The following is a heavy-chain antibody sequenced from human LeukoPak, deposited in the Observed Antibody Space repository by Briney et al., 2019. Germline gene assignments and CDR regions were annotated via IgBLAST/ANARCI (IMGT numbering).Heavy chain of an antibody. V-gene: IGHV3-7*03. J-gene: IGHJ4*02. D-gene: IGHD3-10*01. Sequence: GGSLRLSCAASGFTFSSYWMSWVRQAPGKGLEWVANIKQDGSEKYYVDSVKGRFTISRDNAKNSLYLQMNSLRAEDTAVYYCARSPQVPLLLWFGELYSYYFDYWGQGTLVTVSS. CDR2: IKQDGSEK. CDR3: ARSPQVPLLLWFGELYSYYFDY. CDR1: GFTFSSYW.